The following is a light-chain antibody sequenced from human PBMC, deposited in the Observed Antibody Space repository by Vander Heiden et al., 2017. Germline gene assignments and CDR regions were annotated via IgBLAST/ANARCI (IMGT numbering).Light chain of an antibody. CDR1: ALGKRY. CDR3: RSGDTTGSVI. Sequence: SNELTQPPSVSVSSGQTARITCSGDALGKRYAYWYQQKSGQAPVLLIFKDTKRPSGISERFSGSTSGTKGTLTITGVQAEDEADYYCRSGDTTGSVIFGGGTKLTVL. J-gene: IGLJ2*01. V-gene: IGLV3-25*03. CDR2: KDT.